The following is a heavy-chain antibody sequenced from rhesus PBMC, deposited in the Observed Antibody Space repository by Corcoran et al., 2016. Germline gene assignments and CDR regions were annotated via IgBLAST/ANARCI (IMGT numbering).Heavy chain of an antibody. CDR2: IYGSSGST. Sequence: QVQLQESGPGLVKPSETLSLTCAVSGGSFSSYWWGWIRQPPGKGREWIGRIYGSSGSTKYTPSLKSRATISRDTSKTQFSLKLSSVTAADTAVYYCARDLRGRITIFGVVISYYFDYWGQGVLVTVSS. CDR3: ARDLRGRITIFGVVISYYFDY. V-gene: IGHV4-160*01. D-gene: IGHD3-3*01. J-gene: IGHJ4*01. CDR1: GGSFSSYW.